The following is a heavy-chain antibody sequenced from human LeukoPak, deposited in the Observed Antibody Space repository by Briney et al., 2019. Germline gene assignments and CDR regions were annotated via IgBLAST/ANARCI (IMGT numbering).Heavy chain of an antibody. CDR1: GGSISTSNYY. CDR3: ARAGGYFDY. V-gene: IGHV4-39*07. CDR2: IFYSGST. J-gene: IGHJ4*02. Sequence: SETLSLTCTVSGGSISTSNYYWGWIRQPPGKGLEWIGNIFYSGSTNYNPSLKSRVTISVDTSKNQFSLRLSSVTAADTAVYYCARAGGYFDYWGQGTLVTVSS. D-gene: IGHD3-10*01.